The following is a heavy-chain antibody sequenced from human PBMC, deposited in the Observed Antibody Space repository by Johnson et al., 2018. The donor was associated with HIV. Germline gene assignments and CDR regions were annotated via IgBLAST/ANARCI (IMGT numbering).Heavy chain of an antibody. D-gene: IGHD6-6*01. J-gene: IGHJ3*02. CDR1: GFTFSSYW. CDR3: AKDLGYSSSSRAFDI. Sequence: EVQLVESGGGLVQPGGSLRLSCAASGFTFSSYWMHWVRQAPGKGLVWVSRINSDGSSTSYADSVKGRFTISRDNSKNTLYLQMNSLRAEDTAVYYCAKDLGYSSSSRAFDIWGQGTMVTVSS. CDR2: INSDGSST. V-gene: IGHV3-74*01.